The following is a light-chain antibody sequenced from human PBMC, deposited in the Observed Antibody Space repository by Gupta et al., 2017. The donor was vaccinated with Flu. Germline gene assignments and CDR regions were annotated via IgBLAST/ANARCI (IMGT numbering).Light chain of an antibody. CDR3: QSYDITLSGAV. Sequence: QSVLTQPPSVSGAPGQRLTIPCTGSSSNFGAGYDVHWYQQFPGTAPRLLIYGNNNRASGVPDRFSGSKSGTSASLAITGLQAEDEADYYCQSYDITLSGAVFGGGTKLTVL. J-gene: IGLJ3*02. CDR1: SSNFGAGYD. CDR2: GNN. V-gene: IGLV1-40*01.